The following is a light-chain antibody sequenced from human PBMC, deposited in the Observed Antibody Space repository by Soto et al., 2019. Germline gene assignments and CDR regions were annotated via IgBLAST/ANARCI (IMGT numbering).Light chain of an antibody. CDR3: AAWDDSLSGGV. CDR2: SND. Sequence: QSVLTQPPSASGTPGQTVTISCSGSSFNIGFNYVYWYQQLPGMAPKLLIHSNDERPSGVPDRFSGSKSGTSASLAISGLRSEDEAEYYCAAWDDSLSGGVFGTGPKLTVL. J-gene: IGLJ1*01. CDR1: SFNIGFNY. V-gene: IGLV1-47*02.